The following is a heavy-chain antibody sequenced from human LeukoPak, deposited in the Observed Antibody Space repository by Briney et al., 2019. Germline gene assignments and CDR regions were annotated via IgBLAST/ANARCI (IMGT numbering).Heavy chain of an antibody. V-gene: IGHV4-59*01. CDR3: ARSSHYFESYFDY. CDR2: IYYSGST. CDR1: GGSISSYY. D-gene: IGHD3-9*01. Sequence: SETLSLTCTVSGGSISSYYWSWIRQPAGKGLEWIGYIYYSGSTNYNPSLKSRVTISVDTSKNQFSLKVSSVTAADTAVYYCARSSHYFESYFDYWGQGTLVTVSS. J-gene: IGHJ4*02.